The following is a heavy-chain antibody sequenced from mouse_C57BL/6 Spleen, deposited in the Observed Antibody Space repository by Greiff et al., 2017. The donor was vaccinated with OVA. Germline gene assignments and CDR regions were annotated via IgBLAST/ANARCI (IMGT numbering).Heavy chain of an antibody. V-gene: IGHV2-2*01. CDR3: ARTTMVTTRDFDY. Sequence: VHLVESGPGLVQPSQSLSITCTVSGFSLTSYGVHWVRQSPGKGLEWLGVIWSGGSTDYNAAFISRLSISKDNSKSQVFFKMNSLQADDTAIYYCARTTMVTTRDFDYWGQGTTLTVSS. D-gene: IGHD2-2*01. CDR1: GFSLTSYG. J-gene: IGHJ2*01. CDR2: IWSGGST.